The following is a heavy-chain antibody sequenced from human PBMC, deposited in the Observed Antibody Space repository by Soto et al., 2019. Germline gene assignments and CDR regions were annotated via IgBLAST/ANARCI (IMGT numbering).Heavy chain of an antibody. CDR1: GGSFSDYH. D-gene: IGHD3-16*01. CDR2: INHRGRT. V-gene: IGHV4-34*02. CDR3: ASREVGAASQKIDY. J-gene: IGHJ4*02. Sequence: QVQLQQWGAGLLKPSETLSLTCAVYGGSFSDYHWSWIRQSPGKGLEWIGEINHRGRTNFNPSLKSRLTISVDTSKNQFSLKMNSVTAADTAVYYCASREVGAASQKIDYWGRGTPVTVSS.